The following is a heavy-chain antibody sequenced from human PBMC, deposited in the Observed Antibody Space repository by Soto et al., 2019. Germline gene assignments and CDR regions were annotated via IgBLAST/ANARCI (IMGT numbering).Heavy chain of an antibody. Sequence: PGGSLRLSCAASGFSFSDYYMSWIRQAPGKGLEWVSYISRSGTPIYDADSVKGRFAILRDNAKNSLYLQMNNLRAEDTAVYYCARDGLKGTPRWYCDLWGRGTLVTVSS. J-gene: IGHJ2*01. D-gene: IGHD1-1*01. CDR1: GFSFSDYY. CDR3: ARDGLKGTPRWYCDL. V-gene: IGHV3-11*01. CDR2: ISRSGTPI.